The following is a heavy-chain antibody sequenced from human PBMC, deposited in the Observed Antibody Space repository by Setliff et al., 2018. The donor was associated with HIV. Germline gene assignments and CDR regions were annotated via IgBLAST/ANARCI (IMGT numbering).Heavy chain of an antibody. Sequence: PSETLSLTCAVYGGSFSGYYWSWIRQPPGKGLEWIGSIYYSGSTNYNPSLKSRVTISVDTSKNQFSLKLRSVTAADTAVYFCARAIVKTGYHTKSRVFDYWGQGTLVTVSS. J-gene: IGHJ4*02. CDR2: IYYSGST. V-gene: IGHV4-34*01. CDR3: ARAIVKTGYHTKSRVFDY. CDR1: GGSFSGYY. D-gene: IGHD3-9*01.